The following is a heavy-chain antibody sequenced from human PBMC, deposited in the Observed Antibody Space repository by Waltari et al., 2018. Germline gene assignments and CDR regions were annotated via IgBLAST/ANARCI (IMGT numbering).Heavy chain of an antibody. CDR2: INSEGSST. Sequence: EVQLVESGGGLVQPGGSRRLSCADSGFTFRSYWMHWVRQAPGKGLAWVSRINSEGSSTSYADSVMGRFTISRDNAKNTLYLQMNSLSVDDTAVYYCAELSSSVFDIWGQGTMVTVSS. CDR3: AELSSSVFDI. D-gene: IGHD1-7*01. V-gene: IGHV3-74*01. J-gene: IGHJ3*02. CDR1: GFTFRSYW.